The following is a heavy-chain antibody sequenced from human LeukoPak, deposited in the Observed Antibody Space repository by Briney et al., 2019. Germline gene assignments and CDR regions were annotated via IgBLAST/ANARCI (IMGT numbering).Heavy chain of an antibody. CDR2: IIPIFGTA. Sequence: SVKVSCKASGGTFTRYAISWVRQAPGQGLEGMGGIIPIFGTANYAQKSQGRVTITADESTSTAYVELRSLRSEDTAVYYCASTLTHGEYYDYYRDVWGKGTTVTVSS. J-gene: IGHJ6*03. D-gene: IGHD3-9*01. CDR1: GGTFTRYA. CDR3: ASTLTHGEYYDYYRDV. V-gene: IGHV1-69*13.